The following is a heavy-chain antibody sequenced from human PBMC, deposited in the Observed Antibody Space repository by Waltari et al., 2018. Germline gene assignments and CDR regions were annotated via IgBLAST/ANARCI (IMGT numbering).Heavy chain of an antibody. D-gene: IGHD3-3*01. CDR2: VYSRGST. Sequence: QAHLQESGPRLVRPSETLSLTCTVSGGSIGSDYWSWVRQPAAKGLEWIGRVYSRGSTGYSPSLKGRGTRSLETSNQQLSLRLTSVTAAGRAVYYWATGGYDAWSGSYLRFFDLWGRGSLVVVSS. CDR3: ATGGYDAWSGSYLRFFDL. CDR1: GGSIGSDY. V-gene: IGHV4-4*07. J-gene: IGHJ2*01.